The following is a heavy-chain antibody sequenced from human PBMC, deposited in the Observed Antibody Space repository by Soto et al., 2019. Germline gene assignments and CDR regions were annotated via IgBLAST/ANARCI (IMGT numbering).Heavy chain of an antibody. J-gene: IGHJ4*02. Sequence: PSETLSLTCTVSGASSSYCCFSWGWIRQSPGKGLEWIGYISHLENTYFHPSFKSRLTMSIDRSRNQFSLNLSSVTAADRAVYYCVRGGGSDHFDYWGQRVLVTVSS. D-gene: IGHD2-15*01. V-gene: IGHV4-30-2*06. CDR2: ISHLENT. CDR1: GASSSYCCFS. CDR3: VRGGGSDHFDY.